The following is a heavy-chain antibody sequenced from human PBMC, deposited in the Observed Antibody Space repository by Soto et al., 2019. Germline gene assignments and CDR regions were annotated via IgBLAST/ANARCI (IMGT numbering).Heavy chain of an antibody. V-gene: IGHV3-7*05. CDR3: ARTRVGSYSFDL. Sequence: QLVESGGDLVQPGGSLRLSCVASGFNFIWLNWVRQTPGKGREWVATIKEDGNEKYYVDSVTGRFTISRDKVENSMFLQMNSLRGEDSAVYYCARTRVGSYSFDLWGQGTIVTVSS. CDR2: IKEDGNEK. J-gene: IGHJ3*01. CDR1: GFNFIW. D-gene: IGHD1-26*01.